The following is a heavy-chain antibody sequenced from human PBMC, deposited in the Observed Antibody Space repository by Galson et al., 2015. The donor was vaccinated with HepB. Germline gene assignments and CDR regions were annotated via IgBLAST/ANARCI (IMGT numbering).Heavy chain of an antibody. D-gene: IGHD3-22*01. CDR3: ARAHYDSSGYYRTHDY. V-gene: IGHV1-69*04. CDR1: GGTFSSSA. Sequence: CKASGGTFSSSAISWVRQAPGQGLEWMGRIIPILGIANYAQKFQGRVTITADESTSTAYMELSSLRSEDTAVYYCARAHYDSSGYYRTHDYWGQGTLVTVSS. CDR2: IIPILGIA. J-gene: IGHJ4*02.